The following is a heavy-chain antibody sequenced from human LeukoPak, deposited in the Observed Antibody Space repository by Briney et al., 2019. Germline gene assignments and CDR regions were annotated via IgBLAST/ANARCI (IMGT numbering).Heavy chain of an antibody. J-gene: IGHJ4*02. CDR1: GFTFSAYT. D-gene: IGHD2-8*01. CDR3: VKDQWIDY. V-gene: IGHV3-64D*09. CDR2: ISTNGGKT. Sequence: GGSLRLSCSVSGFTFSAYTMHWVRQAPGRGLKYVSSISTNGGKTYYADSVKGRFTISRDNSKNTLFLQMSSLRLEDTAVYYCVKDQWIDYWDQGVLVTVSS.